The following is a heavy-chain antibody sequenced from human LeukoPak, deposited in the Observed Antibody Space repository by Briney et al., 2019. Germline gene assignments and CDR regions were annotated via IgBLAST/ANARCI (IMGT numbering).Heavy chain of an antibody. CDR3: ARGRPAYCGGDCWGWFDP. D-gene: IGHD2-21*02. J-gene: IGHJ5*02. Sequence: PSETLSLTCTVSGGSISSYYWSWIRQPAGKGLEWIGRIYTSGSTNYNPSLKSRVTMSVDTSKNQFSLKLSSVTAADTAVYYCARGRPAYCGGDCWGWFDPWGQGTLVTVSS. V-gene: IGHV4-4*07. CDR1: GGSISSYY. CDR2: IYTSGST.